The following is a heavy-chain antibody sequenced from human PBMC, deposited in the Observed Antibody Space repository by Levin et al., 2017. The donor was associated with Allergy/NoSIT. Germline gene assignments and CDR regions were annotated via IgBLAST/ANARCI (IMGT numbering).Heavy chain of an antibody. CDR3: ARTLVYGGNSDY. D-gene: IGHD4-23*01. Sequence: SQTLSLTCTVSGGSISSYYWSWIRQPPGKGLEWIGYIYYSGSTNYNPSLKSRVTISVDTSKNQFSLKLSSVTAADTAVYYCARTLVYGGNSDYWGQGTLVTVSS. CDR2: IYYSGST. V-gene: IGHV4-59*01. CDR1: GGSISSYY. J-gene: IGHJ4*02.